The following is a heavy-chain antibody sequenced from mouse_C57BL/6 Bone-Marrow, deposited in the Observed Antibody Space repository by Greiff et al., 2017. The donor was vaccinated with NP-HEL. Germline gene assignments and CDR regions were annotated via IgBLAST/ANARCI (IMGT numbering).Heavy chain of an antibody. V-gene: IGHV14-3*01. CDR3: AKCRITTVVPFDY. CDR2: IDPANGNT. D-gene: IGHD1-1*01. Sequence: VQLKQSVAELVRPGASVKLSCTASGFNIKNTYMHWVKQRPEQGLEWIGRIDPANGNTKYASKFPGKATITAETSSNTAYLQLSSLTSEDTAIYYCAKCRITTVVPFDYWGQGTTLTVSS. J-gene: IGHJ2*01. CDR1: GFNIKNTY.